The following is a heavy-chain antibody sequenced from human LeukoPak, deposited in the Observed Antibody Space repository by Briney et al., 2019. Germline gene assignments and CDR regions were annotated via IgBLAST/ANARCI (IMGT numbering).Heavy chain of an antibody. Sequence: PSETLSLTCTVSGGSISSYYWSWIRQPPGKGLEWIGYIYYSGSTNYNPSLKRRVTISVDTSKNQFSLKLSSVTAADTAVYYCARGKSSSWFSYYYYYMDVWGKGTTVTVSS. CDR1: GGSISSYY. J-gene: IGHJ6*03. CDR3: ARGKSSSWFSYYYYYMDV. V-gene: IGHV4-59*01. CDR2: IYYSGST. D-gene: IGHD6-13*01.